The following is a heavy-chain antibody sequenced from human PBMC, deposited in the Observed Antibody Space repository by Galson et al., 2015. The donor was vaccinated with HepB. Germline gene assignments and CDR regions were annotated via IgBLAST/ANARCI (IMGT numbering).Heavy chain of an antibody. CDR1: GFTFSTHN. CDR2: ISSSSTTI. CDR3: ASDLGVVVTDY. Sequence: SLRLSCAASGFTFSTHNMNWVRQAPGMGLEWLSYISSSSTTIHYAGSVRGRFTISRDNAKNALYLQMNSLRTEDTAVYYCASDLGVVVTDYWGQGTLVTVSS. J-gene: IGHJ4*02. D-gene: IGHD2-21*02. V-gene: IGHV3-48*04.